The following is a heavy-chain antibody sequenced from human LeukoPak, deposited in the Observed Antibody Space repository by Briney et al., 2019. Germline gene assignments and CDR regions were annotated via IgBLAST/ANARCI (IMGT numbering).Heavy chain of an antibody. J-gene: IGHJ5*02. Sequence: SAKVSCKASGGTLSSYAISWVRQAPGQGLEWMGGIIPIFGTANYAQKFQGRVTITTDESTSTAYMELSSLRSEDTAVYYCARSYYDRTWTFDPWGQGTLVTVSS. D-gene: IGHD3-22*01. CDR2: IIPIFGTA. CDR1: GGTLSSYA. V-gene: IGHV1-69*05. CDR3: ARSYYDRTWTFDP.